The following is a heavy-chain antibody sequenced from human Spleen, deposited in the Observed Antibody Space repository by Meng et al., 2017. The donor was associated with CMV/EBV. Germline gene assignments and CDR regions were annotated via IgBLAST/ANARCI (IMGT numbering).Heavy chain of an antibody. CDR2: VSSTSSYI. J-gene: IGHJ6*02. D-gene: IGHD6-6*01. Sequence: GESLKISCAASGFTFTIYTMNWVRQAPGKGLEWVSSVSSTSSYIHYADSMRGRFTISRDNAKNSLYLQMNSLRAEDTAVYYCARDSSSSGNGYYYYGMDVWGQGTTVTVSS. CDR1: GFTFTIYT. V-gene: IGHV3-21*01. CDR3: ARDSSSSGNGYYYYGMDV.